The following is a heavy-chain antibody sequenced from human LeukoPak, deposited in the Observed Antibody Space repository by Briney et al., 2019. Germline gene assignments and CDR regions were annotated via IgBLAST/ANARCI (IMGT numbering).Heavy chain of an antibody. D-gene: IGHD2-15*01. Sequence: SETLSLTCTVSGGSISSGNYYWSWIRQPPGKGLEWIGYIYYSGSTNYNPSLKSRVTISVDTSKNQFSLKLSSVTAADTAVYYCARDSAKIHAFDIWGQGTMVTVSS. CDR3: ARDSAKIHAFDI. J-gene: IGHJ3*02. V-gene: IGHV4-61*01. CDR1: GGSISSGNYY. CDR2: IYYSGST.